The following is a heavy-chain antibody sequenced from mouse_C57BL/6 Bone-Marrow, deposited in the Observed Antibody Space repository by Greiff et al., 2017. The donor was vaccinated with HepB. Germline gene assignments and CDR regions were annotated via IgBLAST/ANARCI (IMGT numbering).Heavy chain of an antibody. CDR3: ACYDYAVNFDV. CDR1: GYTFTSYW. V-gene: IGHV1-50*01. Sequence: QVQLQQPGAELVKPGASVKLSCKASGYTFTSYWMQWVKQRPGQGLEWIGEFDPSASYTNYNQKFKGKATLAVDTSSSTAYMQLSSLTSEDSAVYYCACYDYAVNFDVWGTGTTVTVSS. CDR2: FDPSASYT. J-gene: IGHJ1*03. D-gene: IGHD2-4*01.